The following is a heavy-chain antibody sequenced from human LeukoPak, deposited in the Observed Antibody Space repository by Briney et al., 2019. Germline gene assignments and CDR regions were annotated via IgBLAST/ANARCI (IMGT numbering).Heavy chain of an antibody. CDR3: AIANWIDSGWSGGDY. J-gene: IGHJ4*02. D-gene: IGHD6-19*01. V-gene: IGHV3-21*01. Sequence: GGSLRLSCAASGFTFSSYSMNWVRQAPGKGLEWVSSISSSSSYIYYADSVKGRFTISRDNAKNSLYLQMNSLRAEDTAVYYCAIANWIDSGWSGGDYWGQGTLVTVSS. CDR1: GFTFSSYS. CDR2: ISSSSSYI.